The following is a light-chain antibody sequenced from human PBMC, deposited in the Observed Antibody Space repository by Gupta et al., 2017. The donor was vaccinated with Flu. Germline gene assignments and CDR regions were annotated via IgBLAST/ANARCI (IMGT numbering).Light chain of an antibody. Sequence: EIVLTQSPATLSLSPGERATLSCRASQTVSTYLAWYQQKPGQAPRLLIYDAFNRATGIPARFSGSGSGTDFTLTISSLEPEDFAVYYCQQRSNRPLFTFGPGTKVDFK. J-gene: IGKJ3*01. CDR2: DAF. CDR3: QQRSNRPLFT. V-gene: IGKV3-11*01. CDR1: QTVSTY.